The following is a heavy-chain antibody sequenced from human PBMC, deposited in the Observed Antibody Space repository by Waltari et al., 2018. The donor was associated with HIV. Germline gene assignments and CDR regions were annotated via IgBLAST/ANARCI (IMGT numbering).Heavy chain of an antibody. CDR2: INPNSGGT. D-gene: IGHD3-10*01. CDR1: GYTFTGYY. CDR3: ARAAVRGVTNDAFDI. V-gene: IGHV1-2*04. Sequence: QVQLVQSGAEVKKPGASVKVSCKASGYTFTGYYMHWVRQAPGQGLEWMGWINPNSGGTNYAQKFQGWVTMTRDTSISTAYMELSRLRSDDTAVYYCARAAVRGVTNDAFDIWGQGTMVTVSS. J-gene: IGHJ3*02.